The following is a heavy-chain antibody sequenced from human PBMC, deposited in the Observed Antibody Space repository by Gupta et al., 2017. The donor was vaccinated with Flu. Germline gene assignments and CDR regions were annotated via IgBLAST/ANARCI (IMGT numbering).Heavy chain of an antibody. CDR2: IYPGDSDT. J-gene: IGHJ3*02. D-gene: IGHD2-15*01. Sequence: EVQLVQSGAEVKKPGESLKISCKGSGYSFTSYGIGWVRQMPGKGLEWMGIIYPGDSDTRYSPSFQGQVTISADKSISTAYLQWSSLKASDTAMYYCARTDIVVVVAAKRTTTAKDAFDIWGQGTMVTVSS. CDR1: GYSFTSYG. CDR3: ARTDIVVVVAAKRTTTAKDAFDI. V-gene: IGHV5-51*03.